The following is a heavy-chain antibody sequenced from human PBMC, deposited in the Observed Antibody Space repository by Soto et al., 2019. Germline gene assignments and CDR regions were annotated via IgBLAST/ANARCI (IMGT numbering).Heavy chain of an antibody. CDR2: ISYDGSNK. J-gene: IGHJ4*02. CDR3: ASDYYDSSGDGTGDY. D-gene: IGHD3-22*01. Sequence: QVQLVESGGGVVQPGRSLRLSCAASGFTFSSYGMHWVRQAPGKGLEWVAVISYDGSNKYYADSVKGRFTISRDNSKNTLYLQMNSLRAEDTAVYYCASDYYDSSGDGTGDYWGQGTLVTVSS. V-gene: IGHV3-30*03. CDR1: GFTFSSYG.